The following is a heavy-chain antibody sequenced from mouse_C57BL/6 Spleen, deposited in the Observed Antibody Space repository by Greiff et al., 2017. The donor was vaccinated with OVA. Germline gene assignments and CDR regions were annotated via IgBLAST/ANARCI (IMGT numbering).Heavy chain of an antibody. CDR1: GYTFTDYN. CDR2: INPNNGGT. CDR3: ARRYYYGSSYGFAY. Sequence: VQLQQSGPELVKPGASVKIPCKASGYTFTDYNMDWVKQSHGKSLEWIGDINPNNGGTIYNQKFKGKATLTVDKSSSTAYMELRSLTSEDTAVYYGARRYYYGSSYGFAYWGQGTLVTVSA. D-gene: IGHD1-1*01. J-gene: IGHJ3*01. V-gene: IGHV1-18*01.